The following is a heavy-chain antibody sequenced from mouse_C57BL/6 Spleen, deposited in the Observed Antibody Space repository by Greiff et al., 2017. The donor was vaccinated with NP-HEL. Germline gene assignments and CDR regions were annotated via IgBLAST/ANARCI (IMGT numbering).Heavy chain of an antibody. Sequence: EVMLVESGGGLVKPGGSLKLSCAASGFTFSSYAMSWVRQTPEKRLEWVATISDGGSYTYYPDNVKGRFTISRDNAKNNLYLQMSHLKSEDTAMYYCARALLLRNFDYWGQGTTLTVSS. D-gene: IGHD1-1*01. V-gene: IGHV5-4*03. CDR1: GFTFSSYA. CDR2: ISDGGSYT. J-gene: IGHJ2*01. CDR3: ARALLLRNFDY.